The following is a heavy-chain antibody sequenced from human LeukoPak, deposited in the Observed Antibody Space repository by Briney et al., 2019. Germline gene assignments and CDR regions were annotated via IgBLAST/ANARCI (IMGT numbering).Heavy chain of an antibody. V-gene: IGHV4-59*01. D-gene: IGHD3-22*01. CDR3: ARRDGSGYYGYYFDY. Sequence: SEALSLTCTVSGGSISSYYWNWIRQPPGKGLEWIGYIYYSGSTNYNPSLKSRVTISVDTSKNQFSLKLSSVTAADTAVYYRARRDGSGYYGYYFDYWGQGTLVTVSS. CDR2: IYYSGST. CDR1: GGSISSYY. J-gene: IGHJ4*02.